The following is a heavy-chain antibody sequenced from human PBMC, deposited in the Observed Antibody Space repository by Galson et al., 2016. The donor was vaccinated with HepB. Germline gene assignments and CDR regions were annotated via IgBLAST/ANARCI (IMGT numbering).Heavy chain of an antibody. V-gene: IGHV3-7*03. CDR3: ATLDLGFRQPIRDN. D-gene: IGHD3/OR15-3a*01. J-gene: IGHJ4*02. CDR1: GFTFRFYW. CDR2: IKPDGSEN. Sequence: SLRLSCAASGFTFRFYWMSWVRQAPEKGLEWVANIKPDGSENYYVDSVKGRFTISRDNAKNSLYLQMNSLRAEDTAVYFCATLDLGFRQPIRDNWGQGILVSVSS.